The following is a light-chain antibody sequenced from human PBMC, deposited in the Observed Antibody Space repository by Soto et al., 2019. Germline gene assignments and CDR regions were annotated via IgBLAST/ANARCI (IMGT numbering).Light chain of an antibody. J-gene: IGKJ5*01. V-gene: IGKV3-15*01. Sequence: EIVMTQSPATLSVSPGERATLSCGASQSVSSNLAWYQQKPGQAPRLLIYGASTRATGIPTRFSGSGSGTDFTLTISRLEPEDFAVYYCQQYGSSITFGQGTRLEIK. CDR1: QSVSSN. CDR3: QQYGSSIT. CDR2: GAS.